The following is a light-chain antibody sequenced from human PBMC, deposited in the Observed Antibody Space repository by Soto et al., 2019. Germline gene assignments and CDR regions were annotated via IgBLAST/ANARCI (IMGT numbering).Light chain of an antibody. CDR3: SSYTSSSLYV. J-gene: IGLJ1*01. Sequence: QSALTQPASVSGSPGQSITISCTGTRSDVGYSNYVSWYQQLPGKAPKLMIYDVSDRPSGVSNRFSGSKSGITASLTISGLQAEDEADYYCSSYTSSSLYVFGTGTKVTVL. V-gene: IGLV2-14*01. CDR2: DVS. CDR1: RSDVGYSNY.